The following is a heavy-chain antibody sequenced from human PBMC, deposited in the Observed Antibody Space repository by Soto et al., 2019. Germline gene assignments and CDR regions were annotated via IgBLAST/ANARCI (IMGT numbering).Heavy chain of an antibody. CDR3: ARRPYDSSGYSGFEI. D-gene: IGHD3-22*01. V-gene: IGHV5-10-1*01. CDR1: GYSFTSYW. J-gene: IGHJ3*02. CDR2: IDPSDSYT. Sequence: EVQLVQSGAEVKKPGESLRISCKGSGYSFTSYWISWVRQMPGKGLEWMGRIDPSDSYTNYSPSFQGHVTISADKSISTAYLQWSSLKASDTAMYYCARRPYDSSGYSGFEIWGQGTMVTVSS.